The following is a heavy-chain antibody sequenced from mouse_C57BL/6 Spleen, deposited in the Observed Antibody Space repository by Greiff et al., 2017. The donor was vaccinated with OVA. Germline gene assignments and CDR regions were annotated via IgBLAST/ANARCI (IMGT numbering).Heavy chain of an antibody. CDR1: GFSLTSYG. Sequence: QVQLQQSGPGLVQPSQSLSITCKVSGFSLTSYGVHWVRQSPGKGLEWLGGIWSGGSTDYYAAFLSSLSISTENSKSQVFFKMNSLLADDTAIYYCARNRGLTLAWFAYWGKGTLVTVSA. V-gene: IGHV2-2*01. D-gene: IGHD3-3*01. CDR2: IWSGGST. CDR3: ARNRGLTLAWFAY. J-gene: IGHJ3*01.